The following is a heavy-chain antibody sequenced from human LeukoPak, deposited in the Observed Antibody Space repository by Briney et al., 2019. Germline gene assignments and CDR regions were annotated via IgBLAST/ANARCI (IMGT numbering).Heavy chain of an antibody. J-gene: IGHJ4*02. Sequence: GGSLRLSCVASGFTFSTYTMNWVRQAPGKGLEWVSSITASSTAIYSADSVKGRFTISRDNAKNFLYLQMNSLRAEDTAVYYCARTYYDILTGYNPYFDYWGQGILVTVSS. V-gene: IGHV3-21*01. CDR2: ITASSTAI. CDR1: GFTFSTYT. D-gene: IGHD3-9*01. CDR3: ARTYYDILTGYNPYFDY.